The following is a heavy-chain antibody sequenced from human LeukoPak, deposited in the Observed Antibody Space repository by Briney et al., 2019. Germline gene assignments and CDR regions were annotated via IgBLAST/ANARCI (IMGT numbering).Heavy chain of an antibody. CDR3: ARKNDFEI. D-gene: IGHD2/OR15-2a*01. CDR1: GGSISSGAYY. J-gene: IGHJ3*02. Sequence: SETLSLTCTVSGGSISSGAYYWSWIRQHPGKGLEWIGYIYYGGNTYYNPSLESRVTISLDTSKNKFSLKLSSVTAADTAVYYCARKNDFEIWGQGTLVTVSS. CDR2: IYYGGNT. V-gene: IGHV4-31*03.